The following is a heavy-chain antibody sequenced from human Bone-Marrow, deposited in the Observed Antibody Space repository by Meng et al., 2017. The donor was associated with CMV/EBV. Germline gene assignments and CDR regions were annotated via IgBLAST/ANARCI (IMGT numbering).Heavy chain of an antibody. V-gene: IGHV4-34*01. CDR3: ARYYDPSGSFDP. Sequence: SETLSLTCAVYGGSFSGYYWSWIRQPPGKGLEWIGEINHSGSTNYNPSLKSRVTISVDTSKNQFSLKLSSVTAADTAVYYCARYYDPSGSFDPWGHGTLVTVSS. D-gene: IGHD3-22*01. CDR1: GGSFSGYY. J-gene: IGHJ5*02. CDR2: INHSGST.